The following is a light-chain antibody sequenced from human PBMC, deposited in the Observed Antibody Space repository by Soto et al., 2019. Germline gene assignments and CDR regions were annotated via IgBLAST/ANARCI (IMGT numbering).Light chain of an antibody. Sequence: DIVLTQSPGAVSLSPGERATLSCRASQSVSSSFLAWYQQKPGQAPRLLIYGASRRATGIPDRFSGSGSGTAFTLTISRLEPEDFAVYYCQQYDSSPRTFGQGTKVEIK. J-gene: IGKJ1*01. CDR3: QQYDSSPRT. V-gene: IGKV3-20*01. CDR1: QSVSSSF. CDR2: GAS.